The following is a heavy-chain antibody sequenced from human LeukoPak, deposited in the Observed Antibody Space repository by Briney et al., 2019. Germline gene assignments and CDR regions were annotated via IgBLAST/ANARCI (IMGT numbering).Heavy chain of an antibody. Sequence: PGGSLRLSCAVSGLTFYTYAMSWVRQAPGKGLEWVSAISGSGGSTYYADSVKGRFTISRDNSKNTLYLQMNSLRAEDTAVYYCAKGTPGIAAAGKEYFDYWGQGTLVTVSS. V-gene: IGHV3-23*01. J-gene: IGHJ4*02. CDR1: GLTFYTYA. D-gene: IGHD6-13*01. CDR2: ISGSGGST. CDR3: AKGTPGIAAAGKEYFDY.